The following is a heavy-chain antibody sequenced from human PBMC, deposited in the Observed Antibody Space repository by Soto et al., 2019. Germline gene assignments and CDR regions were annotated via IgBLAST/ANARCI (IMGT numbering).Heavy chain of an antibody. J-gene: IGHJ6*02. Sequence: WWSLRLSCSASVFTFSSYGMHWLRQAPGKGLEWVAVISYDGSNKYYADSVKGRFTISRDNSKNTLYLQMNSLRAEDTAVYYCAKDPGYCSGGSCYSRGVYYGMDVWGQGTTVTVSS. V-gene: IGHV3-30*18. CDR3: AKDPGYCSGGSCYSRGVYYGMDV. CDR2: ISYDGSNK. D-gene: IGHD2-15*01. CDR1: VFTFSSYG.